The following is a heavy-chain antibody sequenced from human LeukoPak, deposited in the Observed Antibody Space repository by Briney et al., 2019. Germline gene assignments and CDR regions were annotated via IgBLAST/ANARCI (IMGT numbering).Heavy chain of an antibody. CDR2: INAYNGNT. V-gene: IGHV1-18*01. D-gene: IGHD4-11*01. CDR3: ARGPQTTVTTPYYYYGMDV. J-gene: IGHJ6*02. Sequence: ASVKVSCKASGYTFTSYGISWVRQAPGQGLEWMGWINAYNGNTNYAQKLQGRVIMTTDTYTSTAYMELRSLRSDDTAVYYCARGPQTTVTTPYYYYGMDVWGQGTTVTVSS. CDR1: GYTFTSYG.